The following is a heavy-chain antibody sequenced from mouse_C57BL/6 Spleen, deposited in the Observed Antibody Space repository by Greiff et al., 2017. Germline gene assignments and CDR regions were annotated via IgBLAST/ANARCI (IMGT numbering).Heavy chain of an antibody. CDR3: AREAAGYFDY. J-gene: IGHJ2*01. D-gene: IGHD6-1*01. CDR2: INPNNGGT. CDR1: GYTFTDYN. Sequence: VQLQQSGPELVKPGASVKMSCKASGYTFTDYNMHWVKQSHGKSLEWIGYINPNNGGTSYNQKFKGKATLTVNKSCSTAYMELRSLTSEECAVYDWAREAAGYFDYWGQGTTLTVSS. V-gene: IGHV1-22*01.